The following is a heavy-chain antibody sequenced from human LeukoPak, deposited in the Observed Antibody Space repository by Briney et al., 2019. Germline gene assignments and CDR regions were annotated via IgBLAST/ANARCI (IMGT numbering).Heavy chain of an antibody. CDR3: AKSGFWSGYSYYYYYYYMDV. Sequence: ASVKVSCKASGYTFTSYDINWVRQATGQGLEWVGWMNPNSGNTGYAQKFQGRVTITRNTSISTAYMELSSLRSEDTAVYYCAKSGFWSGYSYYYYYYYMDVWGKGTTVTVSS. CDR1: GYTFTSYD. CDR2: MNPNSGNT. J-gene: IGHJ6*03. D-gene: IGHD3-3*01. V-gene: IGHV1-8*03.